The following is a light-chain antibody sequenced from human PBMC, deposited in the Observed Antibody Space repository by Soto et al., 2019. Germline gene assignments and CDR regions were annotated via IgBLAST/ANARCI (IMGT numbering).Light chain of an antibody. CDR2: RTF. J-gene: IGKJ4*01. CDR1: QSIASSY. CDR3: QQFSSSPLT. Sequence: EIVLTHSPGTLSLSPGERATLSCTASQSIASSYLAWYQQRPGQPPRLLLYRTFNRATGIPDRFSGGGSGTDFTLTISSLEPEDSAVYFCQQFSSSPLTFGGGTKVEI. V-gene: IGKV3-20*01.